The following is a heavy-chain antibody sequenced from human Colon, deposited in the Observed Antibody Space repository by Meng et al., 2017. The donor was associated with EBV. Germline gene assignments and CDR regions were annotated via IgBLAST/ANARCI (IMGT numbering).Heavy chain of an antibody. D-gene: IGHD4-17*01. V-gene: IGHV4-4*02. J-gene: IGHJ4*02. CDR2: VYHDGST. CDR1: GAFITSDNDW. CDR3: AREDDYGDYVAY. Sequence: AQLQLLGRGPVSSSCTPPPPCDVPGAFITSDNDWWSWVRQPPGKALEWLGEVYHDGSTNYSPSVQSRVTISMDKSKNQFSLKLTSVNAADTAVYYCAREDDYGDYVAYWGQGILVTVPQ.